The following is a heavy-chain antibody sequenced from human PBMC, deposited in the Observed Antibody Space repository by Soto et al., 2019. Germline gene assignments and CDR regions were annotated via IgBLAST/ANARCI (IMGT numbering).Heavy chain of an antibody. Sequence: QVQLVESGGGVVQPGRSLRLSCAASGFTFRTYGMHWVRQAPGEGLEWVADISSDATKKHDADSVKGRFTISRDNSKNTLYLQMISLRTEDTAVYYCAKEAPGGWHFFDTWGQGTLVTVSS. D-gene: IGHD6-19*01. CDR2: ISSDATKK. CDR1: GFTFRTYG. V-gene: IGHV3-30*18. J-gene: IGHJ4*02. CDR3: AKEAPGGWHFFDT.